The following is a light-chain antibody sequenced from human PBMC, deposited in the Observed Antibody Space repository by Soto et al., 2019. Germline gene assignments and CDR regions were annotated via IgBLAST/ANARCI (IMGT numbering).Light chain of an antibody. CDR2: KAS. J-gene: IGKJ1*01. CDR3: HQYYTYSRT. Sequence: DVQMTQSPSTLSASVGDRLTITCRASEFISTWLAWYQQKPGKAPKLLIYKASTLEIGVPSRFSGSGSGTEFTLTISSLQPDDFATYYCHQYYTYSRTFGQGTKVGIE. V-gene: IGKV1-5*03. CDR1: EFISTW.